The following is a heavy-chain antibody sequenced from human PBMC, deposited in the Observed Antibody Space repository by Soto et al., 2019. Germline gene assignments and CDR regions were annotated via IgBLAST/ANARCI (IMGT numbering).Heavy chain of an antibody. D-gene: IGHD3-9*01. CDR3: TRGGRGIDIFFDS. J-gene: IGHJ4*02. V-gene: IGHV3-23*01. CDR1: GFTFSNYA. CDR2: ISGSDDRT. Sequence: EVQLLESGGGLEQPGGSLRLSCVASGFTFSNYAMNWLRQAPGKGLEWVSSISGSDDRTFFADSVKGRFTISRDNSKDTVFLQMNNLRGEDTALYYCTRGGRGIDIFFDSWGQGTLVSVSS.